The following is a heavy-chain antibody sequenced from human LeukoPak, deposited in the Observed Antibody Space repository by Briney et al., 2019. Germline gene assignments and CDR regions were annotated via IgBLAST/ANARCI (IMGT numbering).Heavy chain of an antibody. CDR3: AELGITMIGGV. CDR2: MSGSGGST. D-gene: IGHD3-10*02. Sequence: GGSLRLSCVASGFTFSSYWMSWVRQAPGKGLEWVSVMSGSGGSTYYADSVKGRFTISRDNAKNSLYLQMNSLRAEDTAVYYCAELGITMIGGVWGKGTTVTISS. J-gene: IGHJ6*04. CDR1: GFTFSSYW. V-gene: IGHV3-23*01.